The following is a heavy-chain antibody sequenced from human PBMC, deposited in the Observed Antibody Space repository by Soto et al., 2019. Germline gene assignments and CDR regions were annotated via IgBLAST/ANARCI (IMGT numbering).Heavy chain of an antibody. CDR1: GFSFSSQS. Sequence: AGGSLRLSCAASGFSFSSQSMNWVRQAPGRGLEWVSHISSSSGTIYYADSVKGRFTTSRDNAKNSLYLQMSSLRDEDTAVYYCARSDSSGYYYVPFDYWGQGTLVTVSS. D-gene: IGHD3-22*01. CDR2: ISSSSGTI. J-gene: IGHJ4*02. CDR3: ARSDSSGYYYVPFDY. V-gene: IGHV3-48*02.